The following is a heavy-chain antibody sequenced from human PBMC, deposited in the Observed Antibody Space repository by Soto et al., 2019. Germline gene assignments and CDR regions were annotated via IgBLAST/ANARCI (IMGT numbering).Heavy chain of an antibody. Sequence: QVQLVQSGAEVKKPGSSVKVSCKASGGTFSSYAISWVRQAPGQGLEWMGGVIPIFGTANYAQKFQGRGTITADQSTSTAYMELSSLRSEDTAVYYCARDRDSSGYYYWFDPWGQGTLVTVSS. J-gene: IGHJ5*02. D-gene: IGHD3-22*01. CDR3: ARDRDSSGYYYWFDP. V-gene: IGHV1-69*01. CDR2: VIPIFGTA. CDR1: GGTFSSYA.